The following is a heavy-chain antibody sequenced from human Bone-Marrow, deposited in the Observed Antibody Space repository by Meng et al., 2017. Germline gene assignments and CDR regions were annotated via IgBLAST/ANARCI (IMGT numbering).Heavy chain of an antibody. CDR1: GGSISSYY. CDR3: ARGVVAATPSLDY. V-gene: IGHV4-59*01. D-gene: IGHD2-15*01. CDR2: IYYSGST. Sequence: SATLSLTCTVSGGSISSYYWSWIRQPPGKGLEWIGYIYYSGSTTYNPSLKSRVTISVDTSKNQFSLKLSSVTAADTAVYYCARGVVAATPSLDYWGQGTLVTVSS. J-gene: IGHJ4*02.